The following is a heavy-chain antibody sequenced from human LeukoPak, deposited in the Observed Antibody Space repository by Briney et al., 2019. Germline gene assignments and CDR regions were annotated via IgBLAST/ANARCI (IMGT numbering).Heavy chain of an antibody. J-gene: IGHJ6*03. CDR2: IYYSGST. CDR3: ASSQKVAATEIYYYYYMDV. Sequence: SETLSLTCAVYGGSFSGYYWSWIRQPPGKGLEWLGYIYYSGSTNYNPSLKSRVTISVDTSKNQFSLKLSSVTAADTAVYYCASSQKVAATEIYYYYYMDVWGKGTTVTVSS. CDR1: GGSFSGYY. D-gene: IGHD2-15*01. V-gene: IGHV4-59*01.